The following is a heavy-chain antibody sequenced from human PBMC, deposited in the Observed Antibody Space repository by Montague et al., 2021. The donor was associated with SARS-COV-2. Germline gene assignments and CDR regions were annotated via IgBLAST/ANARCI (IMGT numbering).Heavy chain of an antibody. V-gene: IGHV4-59*13. J-gene: IGHJ6*02. CDR3: TRDRGIAAADNYYYGMDV. Sequence: SETLSLTCTVSGDSIRSYHWTWIRQPPGKGLEWIGGISDSGRTIYNPSLKSRVTISVDTSKNQFFLNLRSMVAADTAIYYCTRDRGIAAADNYYYGMDVWGPGTTVTVSS. CDR2: ISDSGRT. CDR1: GDSIRSYH. D-gene: IGHD6-13*01.